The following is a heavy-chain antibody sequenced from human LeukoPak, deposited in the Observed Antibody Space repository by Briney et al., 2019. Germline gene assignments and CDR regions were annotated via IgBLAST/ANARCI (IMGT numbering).Heavy chain of an antibody. CDR2: ISWDGGST. V-gene: IGHV3-43*01. CDR1: GFTFDDYT. D-gene: IGHD2-15*01. CDR3: ARTVVVDATLMGGLGY. Sequence: GGSLRLSCAASGFTFDDYTMHWVRQAPGKGLEWVSLISWDGGSTYYADSVKGRFTISRDNSKNSLYLQMNSLRTEDTALYYCARTVVVDATLMGGLGYWGQGTLVTVSS. J-gene: IGHJ4*02.